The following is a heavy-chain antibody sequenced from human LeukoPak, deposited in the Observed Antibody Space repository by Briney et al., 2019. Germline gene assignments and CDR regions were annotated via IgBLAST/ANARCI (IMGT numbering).Heavy chain of an antibody. Sequence: GGSLRLSCAASGFTFDDYAMHWVRQAPGKGLEWVSGISWNSGSIGYADSVKGRFTISRDNAKNSLYLQMNSLRAEDTALYYCAKAELSRIAVAGTGAFDIWGQGTMVTVSS. CDR2: ISWNSGSI. D-gene: IGHD6-19*01. J-gene: IGHJ3*02. CDR1: GFTFDDYA. V-gene: IGHV3-9*01. CDR3: AKAELSRIAVAGTGAFDI.